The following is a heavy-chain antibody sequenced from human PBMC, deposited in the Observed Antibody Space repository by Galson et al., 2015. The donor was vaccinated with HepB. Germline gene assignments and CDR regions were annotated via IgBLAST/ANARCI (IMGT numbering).Heavy chain of an antibody. V-gene: IGHV3-23*01. J-gene: IGHJ4*02. D-gene: IGHD2-21*02. CDR3: AKVAILGVTPHYFDY. CDR1: GFIFTRYA. CDR2: IGGSGGST. Sequence: SLRLSCAASGFIFTRYAISWVRQAQGKGLEWVSSIGGSGGSTYYADSVKGRFTFSRDNSKNTVYLQMDSLRVEDTAVYYCAKVAILGVTPHYFDYWGQGTRVTVSS.